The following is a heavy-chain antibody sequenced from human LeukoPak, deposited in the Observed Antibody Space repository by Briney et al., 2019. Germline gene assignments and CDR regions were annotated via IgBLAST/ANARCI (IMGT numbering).Heavy chain of an antibody. CDR2: IKQDGSEK. CDR1: GFTFSSYW. J-gene: IGHJ3*02. V-gene: IGHV3-7*01. Sequence: GGSLGLACAASGFTFSSYWMSWVRQAPGKGLEWVANIKQDGSEKYYVDSVKGRFTISRDNAKNSLYLQMNSLRAEDTAVYYCARSSNLISFDAFDIWGQGTMVTVSS. CDR3: ARSSNLISFDAFDI. D-gene: IGHD1-14*01.